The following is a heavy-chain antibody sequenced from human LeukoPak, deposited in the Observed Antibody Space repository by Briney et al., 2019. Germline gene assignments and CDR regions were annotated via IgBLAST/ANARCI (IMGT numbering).Heavy chain of an antibody. Sequence: ASVKVSCKASGYTFTGYYMHWVRQAPGQGLEWMGWIYPNSGGTNYPQKFQGRVTMTRDTSISTAYMELSRLRSDDTAVYYCAREYGSGSYTGIDYWGQGTLVTVSS. CDR1: GYTFTGYY. V-gene: IGHV1-2*02. J-gene: IGHJ4*02. CDR3: AREYGSGSYTGIDY. D-gene: IGHD3-10*01. CDR2: IYPNSGGT.